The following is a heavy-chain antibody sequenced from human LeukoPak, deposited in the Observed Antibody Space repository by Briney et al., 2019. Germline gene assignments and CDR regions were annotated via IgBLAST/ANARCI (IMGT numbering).Heavy chain of an antibody. CDR2: ISGSGDSDST. V-gene: IGHV3-23*01. Sequence: GGFLRLSCAASGFTFSSYAMSWVRQAPGKGLEWVSGISGSGDSDSTYYADSVKGRFTISRDNSRNTLYLQMSSLRAEDTAVYYCAKAASSGWYESNWFDPWAREPWSQSPQ. D-gene: IGHD6-19*01. CDR1: GFTFSSYA. J-gene: IGHJ5*02. CDR3: AKAASSGWYESNWFDP.